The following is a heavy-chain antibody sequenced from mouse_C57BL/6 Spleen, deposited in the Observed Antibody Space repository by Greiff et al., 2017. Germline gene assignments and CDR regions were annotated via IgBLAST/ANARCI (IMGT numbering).Heavy chain of an antibody. CDR3: ARSSSKAWFAY. V-gene: IGHV1-69*01. CDR1: GYTFTSYW. D-gene: IGHD1-1*01. J-gene: IGHJ3*01. Sequence: QVHVKQPGAELVMPGASVKLSCKASGYTFTSYWMHWVKQRPGQGLEWIGEIDPSDSYTNYNQKFKGKSTLTVDKSSSTAYMQLSSLTSEDSAVYYCARSSSKAWFAYWGQGTLVTVSA. CDR2: IDPSDSYT.